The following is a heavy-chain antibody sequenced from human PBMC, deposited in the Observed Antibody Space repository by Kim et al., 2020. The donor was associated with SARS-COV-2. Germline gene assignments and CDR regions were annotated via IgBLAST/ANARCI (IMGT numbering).Heavy chain of an antibody. J-gene: IGHJ5*02. V-gene: IGHV3-48*03. CDR3: ARDRLANYYGSGSYYPTGGGWFDP. Sequence: GGSLRLSCAASGFTFSSYEMNWVRQAPGKGLEWVSYISSSGSTIYYADSVKGRFTISRDNAKNSLYLQMNSLRAEDTAVYYCARDRLANYYGSGSYYPTGGGWFDPWGQGTLVTVSS. CDR2: ISSSGSTI. CDR1: GFTFSSYE. D-gene: IGHD3-10*01.